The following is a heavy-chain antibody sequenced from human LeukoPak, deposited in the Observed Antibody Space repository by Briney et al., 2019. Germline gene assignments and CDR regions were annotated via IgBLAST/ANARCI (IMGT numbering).Heavy chain of an antibody. CDR3: VKSRGGMVTGLYYFDY. D-gene: IGHD5-18*01. J-gene: IGHJ4*02. CDR1: GFTFSSYG. CDR2: ISSNGGST. V-gene: IGHV3-64D*06. Sequence: GESLRLSCAASGFTFSSYGMHWVRQAPGKGLEYVSGISSNGGSTYYADSVKGRFTISRDNSKNTLYLQMSSLRPEDTAVYHCVKSRGGMVTGLYYFDYWGQGTLVTVSS.